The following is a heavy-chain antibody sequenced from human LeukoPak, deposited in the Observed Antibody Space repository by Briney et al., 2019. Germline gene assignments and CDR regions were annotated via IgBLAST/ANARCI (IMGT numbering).Heavy chain of an antibody. V-gene: IGHV4-59*01. CDR1: GGSISSYY. CDR2: IYNSGNT. CDR3: ARSWGQQLPPVY. J-gene: IGHJ4*02. D-gene: IGHD6-13*01. Sequence: PSETLSLTCTVSGGSISSYYWTWIRQSPGKGLEWIGYIYNSGNTNYNPSLKSRVTISIDTSKNQFSLKLSSVTAADTAVYYCARSWGQQLPPVYWGQGILVTVSS.